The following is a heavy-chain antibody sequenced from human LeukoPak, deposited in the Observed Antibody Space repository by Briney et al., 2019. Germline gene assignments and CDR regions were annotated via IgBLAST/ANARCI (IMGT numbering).Heavy chain of an antibody. CDR2: IKQDGSEK. Sequence: GGSLRLSCAASGFTFSDYWMTWVRQAPGKGLEWVAHIKQDGSEKYYGDSVKGRFTISRDNAKNLVYLQMNSLGAEDSAVYYCARGWNYAFRFDYWGQGTLVTVSS. V-gene: IGHV3-7*01. J-gene: IGHJ4*02. CDR1: GFTFSDYW. CDR3: ARGWNYAFRFDY. D-gene: IGHD1-7*01.